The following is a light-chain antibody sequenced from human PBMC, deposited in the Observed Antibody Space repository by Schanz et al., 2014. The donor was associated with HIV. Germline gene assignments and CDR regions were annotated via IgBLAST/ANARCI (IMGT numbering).Light chain of an antibody. CDR3: QQSHGTPPLT. CDR2: KAS. J-gene: IGKJ4*01. CDR1: QSISSW. Sequence: DIQMTQSPSTLSASVGDRVTITCRASQSISSWLAWYQQKPGKAPKLLIYKASSLQSGVPSRFSGSGSGTEFTLTISSLQPDDFATYYCQQSHGTPPLTFGGGTKVEIK. V-gene: IGKV1-5*03.